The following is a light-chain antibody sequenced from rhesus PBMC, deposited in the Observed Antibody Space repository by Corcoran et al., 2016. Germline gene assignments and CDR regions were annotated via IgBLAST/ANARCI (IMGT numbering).Light chain of an antibody. CDR1: SSDIGRYNY. J-gene: IGLJ1*01. V-gene: IGLV2-11*01. Sequence: QSAPIQSPSVSGSLGQSVTISCTGTSSDIGRYNYVSWYRQQPGTTTTLMMYKVNMRPSGISDRFSGSKSGNTAFLTISGLQAEDEAAYYCCSYDASDTYVFGGGSRLTVL. CDR3: CSYDASDTYV. CDR2: KVN.